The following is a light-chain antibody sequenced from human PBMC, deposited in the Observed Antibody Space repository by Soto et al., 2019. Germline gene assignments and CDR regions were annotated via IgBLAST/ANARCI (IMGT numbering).Light chain of an antibody. CDR3: QQRSNWPIT. V-gene: IGKV3D-20*02. CDR2: DAS. CDR1: QSVSSRY. J-gene: IGKJ5*01. Sequence: IVLPQSPGTLCLSGGDRATLSCRARQSVSSRYLAWYQQKPGQAPRLIIYDASSRHTDIPARFSGSGSGTDGTLTISSLQTEDGSLYYCQQRSNWPITFGQGTRLEIK.